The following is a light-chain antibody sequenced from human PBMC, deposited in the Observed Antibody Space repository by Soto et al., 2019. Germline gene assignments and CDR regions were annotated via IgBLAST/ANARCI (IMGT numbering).Light chain of an antibody. CDR2: AAS. CDR1: QGISSY. CDR3: QRLNSYPRT. V-gene: IGKV1-9*01. J-gene: IGKJ2*01. Sequence: DIQLTQSPSFLSASVGDRVTITCRASQGISSYLAWYQQKPGKAPKLLIYAASTLQSGVPSRFSGSVSGTQFTLTISSLQPEHFATYYCQRLNSYPRTFGQGTKLEIK.